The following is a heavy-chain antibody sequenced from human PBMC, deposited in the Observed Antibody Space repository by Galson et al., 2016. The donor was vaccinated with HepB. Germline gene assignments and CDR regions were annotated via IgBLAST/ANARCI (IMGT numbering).Heavy chain of an antibody. CDR2: LSYSGSA. D-gene: IGHD3-3*01. CDR3: ARHHYDFWSGSTPSDYFDY. V-gene: IGHV4-39*01. Sequence: SETLSLTCTVSGGSISASSYSWAWIRQPPGKGLEWIGSLSYSGSAFYNPSLKNRVTMSVDTSKNQFPLKLSSVTAADTAVYYCARHHYDFWSGSTPSDYFDYWGQGTLVTVSS. J-gene: IGHJ4*02. CDR1: GGSISASSYS.